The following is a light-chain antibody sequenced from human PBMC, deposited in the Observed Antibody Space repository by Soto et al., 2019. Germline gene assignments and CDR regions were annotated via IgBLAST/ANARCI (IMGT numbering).Light chain of an antibody. V-gene: IGLV2-18*02. CDR2: QVS. J-gene: IGLJ3*02. CDR3: SSYTSSSTGV. Sequence: QSALTQPPSVSGSPGQSVTISCTGTSSDVGSYNRVSWYQQPPGTAPKLMIYQVSNRSSGVPDRFSGSKSGNTASLTISGLQAEDEADYYCSSYTSSSTGVFGGGTKLTVL. CDR1: SSDVGSYNR.